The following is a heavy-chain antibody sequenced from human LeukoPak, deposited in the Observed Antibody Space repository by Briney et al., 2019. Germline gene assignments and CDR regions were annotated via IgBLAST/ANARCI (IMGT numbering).Heavy chain of an antibody. CDR2: ISGSGGRI. V-gene: IGHV3-23*01. CDR3: AKNPRLEGWIYFDS. CDR1: GFTFSSYS. D-gene: IGHD1-1*01. Sequence: PGGSLRLSCAASGFTFSSYSMSWVRQAPGKGREWVSSISGSGGRIDYADSVKGRFTISRDNSKNTLSLQMNSLTAEDTAVYYCAKNPRLEGWIYFDSWGQGILVTVSS. J-gene: IGHJ4*02.